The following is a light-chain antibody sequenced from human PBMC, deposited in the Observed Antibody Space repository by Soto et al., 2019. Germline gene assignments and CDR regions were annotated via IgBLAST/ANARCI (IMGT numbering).Light chain of an antibody. CDR2: GAS. CDR1: QSVTSNF. V-gene: IGKV3-20*01. Sequence: PGERATLSCRASQSVTSNFLAWYQQKPGQAPRLLIYGASSRATGIPDRFSGSGSGTDFTLTISRLEPEDFAVYYCQQYGTSLLTFGGGTKVEIK. J-gene: IGKJ4*01. CDR3: QQYGTSLLT.